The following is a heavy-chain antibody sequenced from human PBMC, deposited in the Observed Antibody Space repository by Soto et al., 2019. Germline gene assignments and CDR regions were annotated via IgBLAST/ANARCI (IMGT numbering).Heavy chain of an antibody. D-gene: IGHD2-15*01. CDR1: GFTFSSYG. CDR3: AREYCSGGSCPVNYFDY. CDR2: IWYDGSNK. J-gene: IGHJ4*02. V-gene: IGHV3-33*01. Sequence: SLRLSCAASGFTFSSYGMHWVRQAPGKGLEWAAVIWYDGSNKYYADSVKGRFTISRDNSKNTLYLQMNSLRAEDTAVYYCAREYCSGGSCPVNYFDYWGQGTLVTV.